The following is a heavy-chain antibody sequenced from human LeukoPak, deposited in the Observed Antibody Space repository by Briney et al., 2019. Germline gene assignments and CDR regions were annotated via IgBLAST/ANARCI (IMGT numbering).Heavy chain of an antibody. D-gene: IGHD4-23*01. CDR3: ARGRPHGNDY. CDR2: IASDGSST. CDR1: GFTFSSYW. V-gene: IGHV3-74*01. J-gene: IGHJ4*02. Sequence: GGSLRLSCAASGFTFSSYWMNWVRQAPGKGLVWVSRIASDGSSTTYADSVKGRFNISRDNAKNTLYLQMNSLRVEDTAVYYCARGRPHGNDYWGQGTLVTVSS.